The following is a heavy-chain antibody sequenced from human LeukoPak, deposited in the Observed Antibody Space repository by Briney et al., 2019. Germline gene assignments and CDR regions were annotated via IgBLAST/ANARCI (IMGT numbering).Heavy chain of an antibody. D-gene: IGHD6-13*01. J-gene: IGHJ4*02. CDR1: GYTFTGYY. CDR2: INPNSGGT. CDR3: ARSGWGSSRYDF. V-gene: IGHV1-2*02. Sequence: GASVKVSCKASGYTFTGYYMHWVRQAPGQGLEWMGWINPNSGGTIYAQKLQGRVTMTTDTSTSTAYMELRSLTSDDTAVYYCARSGWGSSRYDFWGQGTLVTVSS.